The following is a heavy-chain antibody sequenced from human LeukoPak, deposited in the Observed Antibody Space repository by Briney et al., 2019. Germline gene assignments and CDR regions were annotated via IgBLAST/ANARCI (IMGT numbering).Heavy chain of an antibody. CDR3: ARVSDDSGWNFDY. Sequence: ASVKVSCKASGYTFTSYAIHWVGQAPGQRLEWMGWINAGTGNRKYSQKFQDRVTITRETSATTAYMELSSLTSEDTAVYYCARVSDDSGWNFDYWGQGTLVAVSS. D-gene: IGHD6-19*01. V-gene: IGHV1-3*01. J-gene: IGHJ4*02. CDR1: GYTFTSYA. CDR2: INAGTGNR.